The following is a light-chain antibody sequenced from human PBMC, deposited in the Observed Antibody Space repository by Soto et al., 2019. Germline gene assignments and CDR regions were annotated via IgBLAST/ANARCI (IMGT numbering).Light chain of an antibody. CDR3: QQRSNRPLLRP. Sequence: EIVLTQSPATLSLSPGERATLSCRASQSVGSSLAWYQQKRGQAPRLLIYDAFNRATGIPARFSGSGSGTDFTLTISSLEPEDFAVYFCQQRSNRPLLRPFGGGTKVEIK. J-gene: IGKJ4*01. V-gene: IGKV3-11*01. CDR2: DAF. CDR1: QSVGSS.